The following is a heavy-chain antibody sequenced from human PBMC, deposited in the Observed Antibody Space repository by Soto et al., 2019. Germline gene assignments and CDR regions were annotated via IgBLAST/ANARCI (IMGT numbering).Heavy chain of an antibody. CDR1: GFTFSNAW. J-gene: IGHJ4*02. D-gene: IGHD7-27*01. V-gene: IGHV3-15*01. CDR3: TTDLRLGMEAFYYIDY. CDR2: IKSKTDGGTT. Sequence: GGSLRLSCAASGFTFSNAWMSWVRQAPGKGLEWVGRIKSKTDGGTTDYAAPVKGRFTISRDDSKNTLYLQMNSLKTEDTAVYYCTTDLRLGMEAFYYIDYWGQGTLVTVSS.